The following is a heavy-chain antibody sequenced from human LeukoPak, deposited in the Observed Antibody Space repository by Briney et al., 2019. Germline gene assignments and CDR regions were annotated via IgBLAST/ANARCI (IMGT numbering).Heavy chain of an antibody. CDR1: GFTFNNHW. V-gene: IGHV3-7*01. CDR2: IKQDGSEA. J-gene: IGHJ4*02. D-gene: IGHD6-19*01. CDR3: ARDDSSGRSWDY. Sequence: PGGSLRLSCAASGFTFNNHWMSWVRQAPGKGLEWVANIKQDGSEAYYVDSVEGRLTISRDNAKNSVSLQMDSLRAEDTAVYYCARDDSSGRSWDYWGQGTLVTVSS.